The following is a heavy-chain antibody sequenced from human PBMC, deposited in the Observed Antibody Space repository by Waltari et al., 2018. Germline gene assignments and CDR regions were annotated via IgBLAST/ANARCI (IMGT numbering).Heavy chain of an antibody. CDR3: ARTSDQGWFDP. CDR2: IYYTGSP. Sequence: QVQLQESGPGLVKPSQPLSLTCTVSGGSIHTVHYSWSWIRQSQGKGLEWIGYIYYTGSPYYNPSLKSRVTFSIDTTKNQFSLRLTSVTAADTALYFCARTSDQGWFDPWGQGARVTVSS. V-gene: IGHV4-30-4*01. CDR1: GGSIHTVHYS. J-gene: IGHJ5*02. D-gene: IGHD2-2*01.